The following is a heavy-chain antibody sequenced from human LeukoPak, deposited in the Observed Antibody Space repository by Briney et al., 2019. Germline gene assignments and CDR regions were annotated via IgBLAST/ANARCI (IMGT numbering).Heavy chain of an antibody. CDR1: GFTFSSYW. J-gene: IGHJ4*02. V-gene: IGHV3-74*01. Sequence: GGSLRLSCAVSGFTFSSYWMHWVRQAPGKGLVWVSRINSDGSSTSYADSVKGRFTISRDNAKNTLYLQMNSLRAEDTAVYYCASIVRATRGFDCWGQGTLVTVSS. CDR3: ASIVRATRGFDC. D-gene: IGHD1-26*01. CDR2: INSDGSST.